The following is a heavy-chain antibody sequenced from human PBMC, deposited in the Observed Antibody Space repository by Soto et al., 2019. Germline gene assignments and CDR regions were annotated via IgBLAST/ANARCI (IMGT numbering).Heavy chain of an antibody. D-gene: IGHD3-10*01. CDR1: GYTLSSYY. Sequence: ASVKVSCKASGYTLSSYYMHWVRQAPGQGLEWVGWINPNSGGTNYAQKFQGWVTMTRDTSISTAYMELSRLRSDDTAVYYCARDRDYGSGSYPHYYYGMDVWGQGTTVTV. CDR2: INPNSGGT. J-gene: IGHJ6*02. CDR3: ARDRDYGSGSYPHYYYGMDV. V-gene: IGHV1-2*04.